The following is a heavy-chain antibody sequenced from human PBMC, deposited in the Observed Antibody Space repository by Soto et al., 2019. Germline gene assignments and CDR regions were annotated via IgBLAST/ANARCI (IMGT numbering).Heavy chain of an antibody. V-gene: IGHV3-11*01. D-gene: IGHD3-10*01. CDR1: GFTFSSYA. CDR2: ISGSGTTI. J-gene: IGHJ4*02. CDR3: ASDPYYYASDY. Sequence: PGGSLRLSCAASGFTFSSYAMTWIRQAPGKGLEWVSYISGSGTTIYYADSVRGRFTVSRDNAKNSLFLQMNSLRAEDTAVYYCASDPYYYASDYWGQGILVTVSS.